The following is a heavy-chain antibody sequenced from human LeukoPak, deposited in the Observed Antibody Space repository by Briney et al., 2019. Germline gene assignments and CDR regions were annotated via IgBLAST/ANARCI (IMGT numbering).Heavy chain of an antibody. Sequence: GGSLRLSCAASGFTFRTYGMHWVRQAPGKGLEWVAFIRYDGSNKYYADSVKGRFTISRDKSENTLYLQMNSLRAEDTAVYYCAIVDWLDQKWGRGTLVTVSS. CDR3: AIVDWLDQK. CDR1: GFTFRTYG. V-gene: IGHV3-30*02. CDR2: IRYDGSNK. J-gene: IGHJ4*02. D-gene: IGHD3-9*01.